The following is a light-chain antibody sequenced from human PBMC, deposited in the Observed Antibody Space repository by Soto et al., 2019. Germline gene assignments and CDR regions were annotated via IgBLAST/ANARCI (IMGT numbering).Light chain of an antibody. V-gene: IGKV1-5*01. Sequence: DIQMTQSPSTLSASVGDRFTITCRASHSISSWLAWYQQKPGKAPKLLIYDASSLESGVPSRFSGSGSGTEFTLTISSLQPDDFATYYCQQYNTYRTFGQGTKVEIK. J-gene: IGKJ1*01. CDR2: DAS. CDR1: HSISSW. CDR3: QQYNTYRT.